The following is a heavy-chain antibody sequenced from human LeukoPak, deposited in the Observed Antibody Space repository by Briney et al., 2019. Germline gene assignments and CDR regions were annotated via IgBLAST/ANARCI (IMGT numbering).Heavy chain of an antibody. J-gene: IGHJ4*02. CDR3: ARGANSCGWMALDC. CDR1: GFTFSSYS. D-gene: IGHD6-19*01. Sequence: GGSLRLSCAASGFTFSSYSMNWVRQAPGKGLEWVSSISSSSSYIYYPDAVKGHFTISRDNAKNSLYLQMNNRRAEDTAVYYCARGANSCGWMALDCWGQGTQDTVSS. V-gene: IGHV3-21*01. CDR2: ISSSSSYI.